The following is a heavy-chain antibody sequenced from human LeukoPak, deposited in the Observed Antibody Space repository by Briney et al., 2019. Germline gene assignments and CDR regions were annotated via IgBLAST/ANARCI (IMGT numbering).Heavy chain of an antibody. CDR3: AKDVPRYCSGGSCSTIDY. Sequence: GGSLRLSWAASGFTFSSYGMHWVRQAPGKGLEWVGFIRYDGSNKYYADSVKGRFTISRDNSKNTLYLQMNSLRAEDTAVYYCAKDVPRYCSGGSCSTIDYWGQGTLVTVSS. CDR2: IRYDGSNK. CDR1: GFTFSSYG. D-gene: IGHD2-15*01. J-gene: IGHJ4*02. V-gene: IGHV3-30*02.